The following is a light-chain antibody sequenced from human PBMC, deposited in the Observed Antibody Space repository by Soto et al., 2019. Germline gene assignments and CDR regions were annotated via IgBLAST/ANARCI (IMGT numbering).Light chain of an antibody. J-gene: IGLJ2*01. CDR1: SSDVGSYNL. V-gene: IGLV2-23*03. CDR2: EGS. CDR3: CSYAGTSTFV. Sequence: QSVLTQPASVSGSPGQSITISCTGTSSDVGSYNLVSWYQHYPGKAPKLMIFEGSQRPSGVSNRFSGSKSGNTASLTISGLQTEDEADYYCCSYAGTSTFVFGGGTKLTVL.